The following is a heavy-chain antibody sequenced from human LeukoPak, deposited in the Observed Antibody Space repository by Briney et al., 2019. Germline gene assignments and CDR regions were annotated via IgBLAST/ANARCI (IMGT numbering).Heavy chain of an antibody. CDR1: GTSMSNSF. D-gene: IGHD2-15*01. CDR2: IYSSGRT. V-gene: IGHV4-4*07. Sequence: SETLSLTCTVSGTSMSNSFWSWIRQPAGKGLEWIGRIYSSGRTNYNPSLKSRVTLSIDTSNNQFSLKLTSVTAADTASYYCARAPAGCGGTCSFDYWGQGTLVTVSS. J-gene: IGHJ4*02. CDR3: ARAPAGCGGTCSFDY.